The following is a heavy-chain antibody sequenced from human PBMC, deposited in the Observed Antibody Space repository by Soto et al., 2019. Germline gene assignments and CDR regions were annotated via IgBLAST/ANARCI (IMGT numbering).Heavy chain of an antibody. J-gene: IGHJ4*02. D-gene: IGHD5-12*01. Sequence: PGGSLRLSCEASGFTFTSYAMSWVRQAPGKGLEWVSATSGSGDTTYYADSVTGRFTISRDNSEKRLYLQMNSLRAEDTAVYYCAKMVHGGYVSYFDSWGQGTLVTVSS. CDR2: TSGSGDTT. V-gene: IGHV3-23*01. CDR3: AKMVHGGYVSYFDS. CDR1: GFTFTSYA.